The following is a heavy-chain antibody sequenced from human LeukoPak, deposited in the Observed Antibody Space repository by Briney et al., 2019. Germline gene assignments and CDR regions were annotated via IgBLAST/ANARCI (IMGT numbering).Heavy chain of an antibody. Sequence: ASVKVSCKASGYTFTSYYMHWVRQAPGQGLEWMGIINPSGGSTSYAQKFQGRATMTRDTSTSTVYMELSSLRSEDTAVYYCAREGCSSDSCFYYFDYWGQGTLVTVSS. CDR3: AREGCSSDSCFYYFDY. J-gene: IGHJ4*02. CDR1: GYTFTSYY. V-gene: IGHV1-46*01. D-gene: IGHD2-15*01. CDR2: INPSGGST.